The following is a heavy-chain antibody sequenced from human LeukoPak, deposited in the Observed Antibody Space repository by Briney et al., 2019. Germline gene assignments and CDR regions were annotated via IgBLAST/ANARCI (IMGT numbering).Heavy chain of an antibody. CDR2: IYPYDSET. CDR3: ARQTGIRYFDWLPYDAFDI. J-gene: IGHJ3*02. V-gene: IGHV5-51*01. D-gene: IGHD3-9*01. Sequence: GESLRISCKLSEYSFGTWIGWVRQMPGKGLEWMGIIYPYDSETRYSPSFQGQVTISVDTSINTAYLQWSSLKASDTAMYYCARQTGIRYFDWLPYDAFDIWGQGTMVTVSS. CDR1: EYSFGTW.